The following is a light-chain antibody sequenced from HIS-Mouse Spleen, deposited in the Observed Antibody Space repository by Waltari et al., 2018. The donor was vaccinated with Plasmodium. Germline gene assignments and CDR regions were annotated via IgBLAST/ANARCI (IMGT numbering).Light chain of an antibody. CDR2: QDS. Sequence: SYELTQPPSVSVSPGQTASIPCSGDKLGDKYACWYQQKQGQSPVLVIYQDSKRPSGIPELFSGSNSGNTATLTISGTQAMDEADYYCQAWDSSTVVFGGGTKLTVL. V-gene: IGLV3-1*01. CDR3: QAWDSSTVV. CDR1: KLGDKY. J-gene: IGLJ2*01.